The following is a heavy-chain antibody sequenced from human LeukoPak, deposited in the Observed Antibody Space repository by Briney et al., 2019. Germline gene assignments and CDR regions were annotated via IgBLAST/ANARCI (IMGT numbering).Heavy chain of an antibody. CDR1: GVSISSGGYY. CDR2: IYHSGST. CDR3: ARDAPGSRYNWNDGIFDY. J-gene: IGHJ4*02. V-gene: IGHV4-30-2*01. Sequence: SQTLSLTCTVSGVSISSGGYYWSWIRQPPGKGLEWIGYIYHSGSTYYNPSLKSRVTISVDTSKNQFSLKLSSVTAADTAVYYCARDAPGSRYNWNDGIFDYWGQGTLVTVSS. D-gene: IGHD1-1*01.